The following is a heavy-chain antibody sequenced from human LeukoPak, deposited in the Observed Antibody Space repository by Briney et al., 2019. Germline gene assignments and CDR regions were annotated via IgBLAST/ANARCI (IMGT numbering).Heavy chain of an antibody. V-gene: IGHV3-23*01. Sequence: GGSLRLSCAASGFTFSSYAMSWVRQAPGKGLEWVSAISGSGGSTYYADSVKGRFTISRDNSKNTLYLQMNSLRAEDTAVYYCAYLGHYGSGSYYHDYWGQGTLVTVSS. J-gene: IGHJ4*02. CDR3: AYLGHYGSGSYYHDY. D-gene: IGHD3-10*01. CDR2: ISGSGGST. CDR1: GFTFSSYA.